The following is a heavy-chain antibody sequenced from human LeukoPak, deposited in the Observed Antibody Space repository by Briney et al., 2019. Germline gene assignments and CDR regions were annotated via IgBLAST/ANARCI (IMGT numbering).Heavy chain of an antibody. CDR2: ISSSGSII. D-gene: IGHD1-7*01. CDR3: ARVSRYNWNYGVFDY. Sequence: GGSLRLSCAASRFTFSDHYMSWIRQAPGKGLEWISYISSSGSIIYYADSVKGRFTISRDNAKNSLYLRMNGLRAEDTAIYYCARVSRYNWNYGVFDYWGQGTLVTVSS. CDR1: RFTFSDHY. V-gene: IGHV3-11*04. J-gene: IGHJ4*02.